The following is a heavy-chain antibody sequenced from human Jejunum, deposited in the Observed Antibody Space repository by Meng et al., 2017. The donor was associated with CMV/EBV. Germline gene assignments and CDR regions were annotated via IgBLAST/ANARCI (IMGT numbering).Heavy chain of an antibody. Sequence: GVVGGGLVHPGRSLRLSCAASGFTFSSDAMNWVRQAPGKGLEWISYLSRTGDIAYADSVKGRFTISRDNAKNSLYLQMNSLRAEDTAVYYCARDDAWAFDYWGQGTLVTVSS. D-gene: IGHD2-2*01. CDR1: GFTFSSDA. CDR3: ARDDAWAFDY. J-gene: IGHJ4*02. V-gene: IGHV3-48*03. CDR2: LSRTGDI.